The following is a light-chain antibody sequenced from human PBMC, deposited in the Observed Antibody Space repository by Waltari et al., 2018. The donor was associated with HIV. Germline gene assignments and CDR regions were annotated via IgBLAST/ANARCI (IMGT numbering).Light chain of an antibody. CDR2: RNN. V-gene: IGLV1-47*01. Sequence: GQRVTISCSGSSSNIGRNYVYWYQQLPRTAPKLLIHRNNQRPSGVPVRFSGSKSGTSVSLAISGLRSEDEADYYCAAWDDRLSGWVFGGGTKLTV. CDR3: AAWDDRLSGWV. CDR1: SSNIGRNY. J-gene: IGLJ3*02.